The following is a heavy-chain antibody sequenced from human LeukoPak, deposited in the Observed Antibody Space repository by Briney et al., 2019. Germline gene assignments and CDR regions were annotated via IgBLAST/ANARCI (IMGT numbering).Heavy chain of an antibody. CDR1: GGSISSGGYY. Sequence: SETLSLTCTVSGGSISSGGYYWSWIRQHPGKGLEWIGYIYYSGSTYYNPSLKSRVTISVDRSKNQFSLKLSSVTAADTAVYYCARSGGDRRLNWFDPWGQGTLVTVSS. CDR3: ARSGGDRRLNWFDP. CDR2: IYYSGST. D-gene: IGHD2-21*01. J-gene: IGHJ5*02. V-gene: IGHV4-31*03.